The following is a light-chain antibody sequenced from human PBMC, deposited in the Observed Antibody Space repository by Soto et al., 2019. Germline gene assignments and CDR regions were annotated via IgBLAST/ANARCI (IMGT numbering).Light chain of an antibody. Sequence: QSAPTQPVPVSGSPVQSITVSCTRTTSEVGAYNSVSWYQQNPGKTPKLMIYEVSDRSSGVSNRVSGSKSGNTACLTISGLQAEDEADYYCSSLATSRTVVFGGGTKLTVL. V-gene: IGLV2-14*01. CDR2: EVS. CDR3: SSLATSRTVV. J-gene: IGLJ2*01. CDR1: TSEVGAYNS.